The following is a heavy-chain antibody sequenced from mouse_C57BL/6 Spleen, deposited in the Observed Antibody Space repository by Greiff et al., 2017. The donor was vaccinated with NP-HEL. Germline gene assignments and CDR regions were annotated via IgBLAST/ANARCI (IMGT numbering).Heavy chain of an antibody. V-gene: IGHV1-26*01. CDR3: AKGYGNPS. J-gene: IGHJ4*01. Sequence: EVQLQQSGPELVKPGASVKISCKASGYTFTDYYMNWVKQSHGKSLEWIGDINPNNGGTSYNQKFKGKATLTVDKSSSTAYMERRSLTSEDSAVYYCAKGYGNPSWGQGTSVTVSS. CDR2: INPNNGGT. CDR1: GYTFTDYY. D-gene: IGHD2-1*01.